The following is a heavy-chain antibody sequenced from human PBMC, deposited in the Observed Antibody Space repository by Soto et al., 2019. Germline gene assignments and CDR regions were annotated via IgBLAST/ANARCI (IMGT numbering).Heavy chain of an antibody. J-gene: IGHJ4*02. Sequence: PGGSLSLSWAASGFTFSSNAMSLFRQAPGKGLEWVSAISGSGGSTYYADSVKGRFTISRDNSKNTLYLQMNSLRAEDTAVYYCAKDSAPMIVVVRPYWGQGTLVTVSS. CDR3: AKDSAPMIVVVRPY. D-gene: IGHD3-22*01. CDR1: GFTFSSNA. CDR2: ISGSGGST. V-gene: IGHV3-23*01.